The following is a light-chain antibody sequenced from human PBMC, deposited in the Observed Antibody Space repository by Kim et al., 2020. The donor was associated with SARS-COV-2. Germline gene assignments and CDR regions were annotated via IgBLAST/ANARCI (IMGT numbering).Light chain of an antibody. Sequence: DIQMTQSPSSLSASVGDRATITCRASQSIATYLNWYQQKPGKAPLLLIYGASNLQSGVPSRFSGSGSGTDFTLTISSLQPEDFATYFCQQSHSMPYTFGQGTKLEIK. V-gene: IGKV1-39*01. CDR1: QSIATY. CDR3: QQSHSMPYT. CDR2: GAS. J-gene: IGKJ2*01.